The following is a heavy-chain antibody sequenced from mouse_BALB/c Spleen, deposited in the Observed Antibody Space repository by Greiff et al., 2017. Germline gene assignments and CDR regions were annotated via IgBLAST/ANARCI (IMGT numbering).Heavy chain of an antibody. V-gene: IGHV3-2*02. CDR3: ARAAYYRFFDY. J-gene: IGHJ2*01. D-gene: IGHD2-14*01. Sequence: ESGPGLVKPSQSLSLTCTVTGYSITSDYAWNWIRQFPGNKLEWMGYISYSGSTSYNPSLKSRISITRDTSKNQFFLQLNSVTTEDTATYYCARAAYYRFFDYWGQGTTLTVSS. CDR2: ISYSGST. CDR1: GYSITSDYA.